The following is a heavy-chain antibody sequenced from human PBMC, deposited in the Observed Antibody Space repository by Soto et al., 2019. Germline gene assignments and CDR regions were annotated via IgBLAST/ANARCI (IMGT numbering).Heavy chain of an antibody. Sequence: QVQLVQSGAEVKKPGASVKVSCKASGYTFTSYGISWVRQAPGQGLEWMGWISAYNGNTNYAQKLQGRVTMTTDTSTSTAYMELRSLRSDDTAVYYCARYGYSYGEPEAKDYYYYMDVWGKGTTVTVSS. CDR1: GYTFTSYG. CDR2: ISAYNGNT. J-gene: IGHJ6*03. CDR3: ARYGYSYGEPEAKDYYYYMDV. D-gene: IGHD5-18*01. V-gene: IGHV1-18*01.